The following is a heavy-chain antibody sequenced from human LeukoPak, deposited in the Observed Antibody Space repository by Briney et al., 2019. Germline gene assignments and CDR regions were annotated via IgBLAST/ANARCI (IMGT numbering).Heavy chain of an antibody. CDR2: ISYDGSNK. J-gene: IGHJ3*02. D-gene: IGHD3-10*01. CDR1: GFTFSSYA. CDR3: ARVQWEFWDWSAFDI. Sequence: GGSLRLSCAASGFTFSSYAMHWVRQAPGKGLEWVAVISYDGSNKYYADSVKGRFTISRDNSKNTLYLQMNSLRAEDTAVYYCARVQWEFWDWSAFDIWGQGTMVTVSS. V-gene: IGHV3-30-3*01.